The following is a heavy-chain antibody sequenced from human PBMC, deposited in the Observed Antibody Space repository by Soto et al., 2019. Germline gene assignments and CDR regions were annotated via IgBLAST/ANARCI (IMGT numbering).Heavy chain of an antibody. Sequence: EMQLVESGGGLVQPGGSLRLSCAASGFTFSSYWMHWVRQAPGKGLVWVSRINSDGSSTYYAYSVKGRFTISRDNAKNTPYPQMNSLRAEDTDVYNGATAVPFDHWGQGTLVSVSS. CDR2: INSDGSST. J-gene: IGHJ5*02. V-gene: IGHV3-74*01. D-gene: IGHD2-2*01. CDR1: GFTFSSYW. CDR3: ATAVPFDH.